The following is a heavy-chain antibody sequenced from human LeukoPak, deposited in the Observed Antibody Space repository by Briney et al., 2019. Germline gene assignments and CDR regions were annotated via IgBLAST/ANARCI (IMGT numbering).Heavy chain of an antibody. CDR3: ARGVATTLPRTWFDP. V-gene: IGHV1-69*04. D-gene: IGHD5-12*01. CDR1: GGTFSSYA. CDR2: IIPILGIA. J-gene: IGHJ5*02. Sequence: SVKVSCKASGGTFSSYAISWVRQAPGQGLEWMGRIIPILGIASYAQKFQGRVTITADKSTSTAYMELSSLRSEDTAVYYCARGVATTLPRTWFDPWGQGTLVTVSS.